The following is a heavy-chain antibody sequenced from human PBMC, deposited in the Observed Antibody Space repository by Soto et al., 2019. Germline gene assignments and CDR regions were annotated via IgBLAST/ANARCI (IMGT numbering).Heavy chain of an antibody. J-gene: IGHJ6*03. CDR1: GFSVRVNY. CDR2: TYTGGDT. V-gene: IGHV3-66*01. D-gene: IGHD4-4*01. Sequence: EVQVVESGGGLVQPGGSLRLSCAASGFSVRVNYMTWVRQAPGKGLEWVSVTYTGGDTDYADSVKGRFTTSRDNSKNMLYLEVSSLRAEDTAMYYCVRVSFSNDYDHYYMDVWGKGTTVTVSS. CDR3: VRVSFSNDYDHYYMDV.